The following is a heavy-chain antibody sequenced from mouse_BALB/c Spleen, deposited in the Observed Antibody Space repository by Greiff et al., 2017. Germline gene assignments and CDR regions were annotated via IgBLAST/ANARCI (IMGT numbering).Heavy chain of an antibody. D-gene: IGHD2-4*01. V-gene: IGHV5-6*01. J-gene: IGHJ4*01. Sequence: DVHLVESGGDLVKPGGSLKLSCAASGFTFSSYGMSWVRQTPDKRLEWVATISSGGSYTYYPDSVKGRFTISRDNAKNTLYLQMSSLKSEDTAMYYCARHEGLRRGGRAMDYWGQGTSVTVSS. CDR2: ISSGGSYT. CDR1: GFTFSSYG. CDR3: ARHEGLRRGGRAMDY.